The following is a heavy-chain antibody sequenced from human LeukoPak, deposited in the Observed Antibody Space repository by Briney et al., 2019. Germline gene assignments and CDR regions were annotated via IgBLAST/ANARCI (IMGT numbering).Heavy chain of an antibody. CDR1: GGTFSSYA. Sequence: GASVKVSCKASGGTFSSYAISWVRQAPGQGLEWMGGIIPIFGTANYAQKFQGRVTITADESTSTAYMELSSLRSEDTAVYYCARDRLDCSSTSCYPPYNWFDPWAREPWSPSPQ. V-gene: IGHV1-69*01. J-gene: IGHJ5*02. D-gene: IGHD2-2*01. CDR3: ARDRLDCSSTSCYPPYNWFDP. CDR2: IIPIFGTA.